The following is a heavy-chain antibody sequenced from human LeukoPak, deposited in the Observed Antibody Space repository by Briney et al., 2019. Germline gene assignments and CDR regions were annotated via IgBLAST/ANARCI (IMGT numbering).Heavy chain of an antibody. CDR1: GFTFSNYG. D-gene: IGHD2-2*01. Sequence: GGFLRLSCTASGFTFSNYGMHWVRQAPGKGLEWVAVIWYDGSYTYYAESVKGRFTISRDDSKNTLYLQMNSLRAEDTSLYYCARDDCSTTSCLDHWGQGTLVSVSS. CDR3: ARDDCSTTSCLDH. J-gene: IGHJ4*02. CDR2: IWYDGSYT. V-gene: IGHV3-33*01.